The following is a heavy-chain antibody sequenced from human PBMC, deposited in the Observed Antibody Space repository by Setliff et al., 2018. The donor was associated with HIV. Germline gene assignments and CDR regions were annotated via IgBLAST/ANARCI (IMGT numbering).Heavy chain of an antibody. CDR1: GGSISSYY. D-gene: IGHD2-2*01. CDR2: IYYSGST. CDR3: ARGSCFNTGCLDS. V-gene: IGHV4-59*12. J-gene: IGHJ4*02. Sequence: LSLTCTVSGGSISSYYWTWIRQPPGKGLEWIGYIYYSGSTNYNPSLKSRVTISVDTSKNQFSLKLTSVTAADTAMYYCARGSCFNTGCLDSWGQGALVTVSS.